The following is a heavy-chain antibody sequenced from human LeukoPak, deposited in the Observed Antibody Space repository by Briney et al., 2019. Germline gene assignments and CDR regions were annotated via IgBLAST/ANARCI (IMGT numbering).Heavy chain of an antibody. J-gene: IGHJ3*02. CDR2: ITTSSRYI. D-gene: IGHD6-19*01. CDR1: GFTFSSYS. V-gene: IGHV3-21*01. CDR3: ARDLGSSGWYYAFDI. Sequence: PGGSLRLSCVASGFTFSSYSMNWVRQAPGKGLEWVSSITTSSRYIYFAHSVKGRFTISRDNAKKSLYLHMNSLRDEDTAVYYCARDLGSSGWYYAFDIWGQGTMVTVSS.